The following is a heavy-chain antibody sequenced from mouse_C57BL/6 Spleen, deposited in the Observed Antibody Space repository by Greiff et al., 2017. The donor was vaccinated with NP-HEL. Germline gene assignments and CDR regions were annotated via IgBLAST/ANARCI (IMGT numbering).Heavy chain of an antibody. J-gene: IGHJ3*01. CDR2: IHPNSGST. Sequence: QVQLKQPGAELVKPGASVKLSCKASGYTFTSYWMHWVKQRPGQGLEWIGMIHPNSGSTNYNEKFKSKATLTVDKSSSTAYMQLSSLTSEDSAVYYCAILPYDYDGGFAYWGQGTLVTVSA. CDR3: AILPYDYDGGFAY. V-gene: IGHV1-64*01. D-gene: IGHD2-4*01. CDR1: GYTFTSYW.